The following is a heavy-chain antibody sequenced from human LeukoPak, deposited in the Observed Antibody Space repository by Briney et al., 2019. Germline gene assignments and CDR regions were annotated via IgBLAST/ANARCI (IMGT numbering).Heavy chain of an antibody. V-gene: IGHV1-2*02. J-gene: IGHJ3*02. Sequence: EASVKVSCKASGYTFTGYYMHWVRQAPGQGLEWMGWINPNSGGTNYAQKFQGRVTMTRDTSISTAYMELSRLRSDDTAVYYCARIGWDIVVVPAALDAFDIWGQGTMVTVSS. CDR2: INPNSGGT. CDR3: ARIGWDIVVVPAALDAFDI. D-gene: IGHD2-2*01. CDR1: GYTFTGYY.